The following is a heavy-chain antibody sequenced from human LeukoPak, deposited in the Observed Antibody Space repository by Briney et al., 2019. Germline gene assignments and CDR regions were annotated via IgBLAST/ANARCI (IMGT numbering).Heavy chain of an antibody. D-gene: IGHD4-11*01. CDR1: GFSLSTRGVG. CDR2: IYWDDDK. CDR3: VHRRIYSPFDY. Sequence: SGPTLVNPTQTLTLTCTFSGFSLSTRGVGVGWVRHPPGKALEWLALIYWDDDKRYNSSLKSRLTITKDTSKNQVVLTMTNVDPVDTATYYCVHRRIYSPFDYWGQGALVTVSS. J-gene: IGHJ4*02. V-gene: IGHV2-5*02.